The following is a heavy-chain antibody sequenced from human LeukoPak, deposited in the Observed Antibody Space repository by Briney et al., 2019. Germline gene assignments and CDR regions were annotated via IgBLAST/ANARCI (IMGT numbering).Heavy chain of an antibody. CDR3: VRDQYLNVMTGFDD. Sequence: ASVKVSCKASGYTFTGHYMHWVRQAPGQGLEWMAWTSVNNGDTKYGQKFQGRVTVTTDTSTSTVYLELRRLRPDDTAVYYCVRDQYLNVMTGFDDWGQGTLVTVSS. V-gene: IGHV1-18*04. D-gene: IGHD3-9*01. CDR1: GYTFTGHY. J-gene: IGHJ4*02. CDR2: TSVNNGDT.